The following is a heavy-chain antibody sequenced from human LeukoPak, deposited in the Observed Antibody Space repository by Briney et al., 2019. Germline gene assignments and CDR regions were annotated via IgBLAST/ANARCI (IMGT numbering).Heavy chain of an antibody. CDR3: ARNRGSSTSYSERGSWFDP. CDR1: GGTFSSFP. CDR2: SIPIFGTA. V-gene: IGHV1-69*05. Sequence: SVTLSCKASGGTFSSFPISWLWRTPRQGVKSFRQSIPIFGTANCAQKFQGRVTITTDESTSTAYMELSSLRSEDTAVYYCARNRGSSTSYSERGSWFDPWGQGTLVTVSS. D-gene: IGHD2-2*01. J-gene: IGHJ5*02.